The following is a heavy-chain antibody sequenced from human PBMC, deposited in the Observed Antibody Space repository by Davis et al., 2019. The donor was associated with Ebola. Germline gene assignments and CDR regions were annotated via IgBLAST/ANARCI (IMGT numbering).Heavy chain of an antibody. CDR2: ISSSSDYT. V-gene: IGHV3-21*05. Sequence: GESLKISCAASGFTFSSYSMNWVRQAPGKGLEWISYISSSSDYTDYADSVKGRFTISRDNAENSLYLQMHSLRAEDTAVYYCARRADYWGQGTLVTVSS. J-gene: IGHJ4*02. CDR1: GFTFSSYS. CDR3: ARRADY.